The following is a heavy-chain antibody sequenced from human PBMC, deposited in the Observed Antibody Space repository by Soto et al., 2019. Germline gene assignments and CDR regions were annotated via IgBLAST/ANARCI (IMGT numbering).Heavy chain of an antibody. D-gene: IGHD6-19*01. CDR3: AKDNIAVAAFDY. J-gene: IGHJ4*02. CDR1: GFTFYDYA. Sequence: GGSLRLSCAASGFTFYDYAMHWVRQAPGKGLEWVSGISWNSGSIGYADSVKGRFTISRDNAKNSLYLQMNSLRAEDTALYYCAKDNIAVAAFDYWGQGTLVTVSS. V-gene: IGHV3-9*01. CDR2: ISWNSGSI.